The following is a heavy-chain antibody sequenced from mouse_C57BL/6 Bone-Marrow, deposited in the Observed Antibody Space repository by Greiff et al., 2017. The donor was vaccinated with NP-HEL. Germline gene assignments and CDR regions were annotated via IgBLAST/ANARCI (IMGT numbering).Heavy chain of an antibody. CDR3: ARPPYYGSSYSFAY. CDR2: ISNGGGST. V-gene: IGHV5-12*01. CDR1: GFTFSDYY. D-gene: IGHD1-1*01. J-gene: IGHJ3*01. Sequence: EVQGVESGGGLVQPGGSLKLSCAASGFTFSDYYMYWVRQTPEKRLEWVAYISNGGGSTYYPDTVKGRFTISRDNAKNTLYLQMSRLKSEDTAMYYCARPPYYGSSYSFAYWGQGTLVTVSA.